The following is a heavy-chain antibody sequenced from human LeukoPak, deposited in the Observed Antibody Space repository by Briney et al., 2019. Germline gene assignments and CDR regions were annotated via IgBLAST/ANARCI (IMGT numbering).Heavy chain of an antibody. CDR2: IYTGGST. D-gene: IGHD3-10*01. CDR3: ARSRLGWFDP. CDR1: GGSISGYY. V-gene: IGHV4-4*07. J-gene: IGHJ5*02. Sequence: PSETLSLTCTVSGGSISGYYWSWIRQPAGKGLEWIGRIYTGGSTNYNPSLKSRVAMSVDTSKNQFSLTLNSVTAADTAVYYCARSRLGWFDPWGQGTLVTVSS.